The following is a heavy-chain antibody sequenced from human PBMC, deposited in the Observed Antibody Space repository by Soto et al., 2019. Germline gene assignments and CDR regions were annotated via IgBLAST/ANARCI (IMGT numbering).Heavy chain of an antibody. J-gene: IGHJ5*02. Sequence: PSETLSLTCAVSGGSISSGGYSWSWIRQPPGKGLEWIGYIYHSGSTYYNPSLKSRVTISVDRSKNQFSLRLRSVTAADTAVYYCANLPPRIVVSLLPIPTWGQGILVTVSS. CDR2: IYHSGST. CDR3: ANLPPRIVVSLLPIPT. D-gene: IGHD2-21*01. CDR1: GGSISSGGYS. V-gene: IGHV4-30-2*01.